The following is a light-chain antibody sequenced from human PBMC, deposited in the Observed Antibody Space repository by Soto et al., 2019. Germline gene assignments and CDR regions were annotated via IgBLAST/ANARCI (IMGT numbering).Light chain of an antibody. V-gene: IGKV1-9*01. CDR3: QQLNSYPFT. J-gene: IGKJ4*01. Sequence: IQLTQSPPFLSSSVGDRVTISCRASQGISSYLAWYQQKPGKAPKVLIYAASTLQSGVPSRFRGSESGTEFTLTISSLQPEDFAIYYCQQLNSYPFTFGGGTKVDIK. CDR1: QGISSY. CDR2: AAS.